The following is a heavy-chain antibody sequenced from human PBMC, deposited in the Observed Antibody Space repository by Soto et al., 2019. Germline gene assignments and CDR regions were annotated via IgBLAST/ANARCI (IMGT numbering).Heavy chain of an antibody. Sequence: GASVKVSCKASGGTFSSYAISWVRQAPGQGLEWMGGIIPIFGTANYAQKFQGRVTITADESTSTAYMELSSLRSEDTAVYYCARGVPVTIFGVERIYYYYGMDVWGQGTTVTVSS. CDR2: IIPIFGTA. J-gene: IGHJ6*02. CDR3: ARGVPVTIFGVERIYYYYGMDV. CDR1: GGTFSSYA. V-gene: IGHV1-69*13. D-gene: IGHD3-3*01.